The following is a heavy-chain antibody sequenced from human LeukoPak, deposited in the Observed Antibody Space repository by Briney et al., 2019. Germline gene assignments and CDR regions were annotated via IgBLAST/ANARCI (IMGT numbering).Heavy chain of an antibody. CDR1: GGSISSYY. CDR3: ATYHYDSSGFPFFY. CDR2: IYYSGST. D-gene: IGHD3-22*01. Sequence: SETLSLTCTVSGGSISSYYWSWIRQPPGKGLEWIGYIYYSGSTNYNPSLKSRVTISVDTSKNQFSLKLSSVTAADTAVYYCATYHYDSSGFPFFYWGQGTLVTVSS. V-gene: IGHV4-59*01. J-gene: IGHJ4*02.